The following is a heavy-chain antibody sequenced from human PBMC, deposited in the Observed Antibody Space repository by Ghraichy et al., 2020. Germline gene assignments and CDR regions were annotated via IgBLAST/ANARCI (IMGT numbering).Heavy chain of an antibody. CDR2: ISVSGGST. V-gene: IGHV3-23*01. Sequence: LSLTCAASGFIFSNYAMSWVRQAPVKGLEWVSVISVSGGSTYYADSVKGRFTISRDNSKNTLYLQMNSLSAEDTAVYYCAKDLGGETTGPDYWGQGTLVTVSS. D-gene: IGHD3-16*01. CDR1: GFIFSNYA. CDR3: AKDLGGETTGPDY. J-gene: IGHJ4*02.